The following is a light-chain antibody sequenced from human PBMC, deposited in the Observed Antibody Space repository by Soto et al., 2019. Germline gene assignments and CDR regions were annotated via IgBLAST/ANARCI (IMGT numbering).Light chain of an antibody. Sequence: QSVLTQPPSVSGAPGQRVTISCNGSSSNIGAGYDVHWYQQLPGTAPKLLIYGNSNRPSGVPDRFSGSKSGTSASLAITGLQAEDEADYYCQSFDSSLSRVFGTGTKLTVL. V-gene: IGLV1-40*01. CDR2: GNS. CDR3: QSFDSSLSRV. J-gene: IGLJ1*01. CDR1: SSNIGAGYD.